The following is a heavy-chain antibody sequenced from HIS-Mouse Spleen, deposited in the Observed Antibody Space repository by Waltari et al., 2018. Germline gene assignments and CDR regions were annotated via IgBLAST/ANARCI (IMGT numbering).Heavy chain of an antibody. D-gene: IGHD6-13*01. CDR3: ARDVVVAAGTLSYWYFDL. Sequence: QVQLQESGPGLVKPSETLSLTCTVSGGSISSYSWRWIRQTAGKGLEWIGRLYTSGSTNYNPSLKSRVTMSVDTSKNQFSLKLSSVTAADTAVYYCARDVVVAAGTLSYWYFDLWGRGTLVTVSS. V-gene: IGHV4-4*07. CDR2: LYTSGST. CDR1: GGSISSYS. J-gene: IGHJ2*01.